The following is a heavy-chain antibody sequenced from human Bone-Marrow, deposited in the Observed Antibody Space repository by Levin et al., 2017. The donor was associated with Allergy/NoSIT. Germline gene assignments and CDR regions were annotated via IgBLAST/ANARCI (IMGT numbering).Heavy chain of an antibody. V-gene: IGHV4-34*01. CDR2: IDHTGST. CDR1: GGSFSGYH. Sequence: PSETLSLTCAVYGGSFSGYHWSWIRQPPGKGLEWIGEIDHTGSTNYNPSLKSRVTISMDTSKKQFSLKLSSVTAADTAVYYCARDTDNVLVSIAAGRGYYFDYWGQGTLVTVSS. J-gene: IGHJ4*02. CDR3: ARDTDNVLVSIAAGRGYYFDY. D-gene: IGHD2-2*01.